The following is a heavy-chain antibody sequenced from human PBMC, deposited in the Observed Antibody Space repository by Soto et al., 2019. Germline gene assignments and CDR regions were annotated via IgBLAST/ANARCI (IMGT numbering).Heavy chain of an antibody. CDR1: GFTFTRYS. J-gene: IGHJ4*02. Sequence: GGSLRLSCAASGFTFTRYSMNWVRQAPGKGLEWVSSISSTTNYIYYGDSMKGRFTISRDNAKNSLYLEMNSLRAEDTAVYYCARDLEYSYGCFDYWGQGTLVTVSS. D-gene: IGHD5-18*01. CDR3: ARDLEYSYGCFDY. V-gene: IGHV3-21*06. CDR2: ISSTTNYI.